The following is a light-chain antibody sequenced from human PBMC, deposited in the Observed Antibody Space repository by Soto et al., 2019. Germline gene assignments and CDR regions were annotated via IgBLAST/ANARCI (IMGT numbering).Light chain of an antibody. Sequence: DIQITQSPSSLSASVGDRVTITCRASQSISSYLNWYQQKPGKAPKLLIYKASTLKSGVPSRFSGSGSGTEFTLTISSLQPDDFATYYCQNYNSYSEEFGQGTKVDIK. V-gene: IGKV1-5*03. CDR1: QSISSY. J-gene: IGKJ1*01. CDR3: QNYNSYSEE. CDR2: KAS.